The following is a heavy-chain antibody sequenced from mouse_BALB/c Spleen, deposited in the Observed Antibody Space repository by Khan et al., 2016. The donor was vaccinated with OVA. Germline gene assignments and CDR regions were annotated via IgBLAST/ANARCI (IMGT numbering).Heavy chain of an antibody. V-gene: IGHV1-52*01. J-gene: IGHJ3*01. CDR2: IDTYDSET. CDR3: ARKPFAY. Sequence: QVQLKQSGTELVRPGTSVKLSCKASGYTFTSYWMNWIKQTPEQGLEWIGRIDTYDSETHYNQKFKDKAIFTVDKSYNTAYMQLSSLTSEDSAVYYCARKPFAYWGQGTLVTVSA. CDR1: GYTFTSYW.